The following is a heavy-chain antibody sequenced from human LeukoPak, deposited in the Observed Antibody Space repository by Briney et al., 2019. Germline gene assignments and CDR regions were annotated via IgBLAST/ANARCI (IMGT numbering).Heavy chain of an antibody. V-gene: IGHV3-74*03. Sequence: PGGSLRLSCAASGFTFRNYWMHWVRQAPGKGLVWVSTIKPDATYTMYADFVKGRFTVSRDNSKNTLYLQMNSLRAEDTAVYYCAKEGYDYVWGSYPQPFDYWGQGTLVTVSS. D-gene: IGHD3-16*02. CDR3: AKEGYDYVWGSYPQPFDY. CDR2: IKPDATYT. CDR1: GFTFRNYW. J-gene: IGHJ4*02.